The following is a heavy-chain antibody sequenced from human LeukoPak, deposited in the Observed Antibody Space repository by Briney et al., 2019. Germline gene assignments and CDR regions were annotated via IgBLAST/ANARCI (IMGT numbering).Heavy chain of an antibody. Sequence: ASVKVSCKASGGTFSSYAISWVRQAPGQGLEWMGGIIPIFGTANYAQKFQGRVTITTDESTSTAYMELSSLRSEDTAAYYCARDLGGGLIDYWGQRTLVTVSS. CDR3: ARDLGGGLIDY. D-gene: IGHD2-15*01. J-gene: IGHJ4*02. V-gene: IGHV1-69*05. CDR1: GGTFSSYA. CDR2: IIPIFGTA.